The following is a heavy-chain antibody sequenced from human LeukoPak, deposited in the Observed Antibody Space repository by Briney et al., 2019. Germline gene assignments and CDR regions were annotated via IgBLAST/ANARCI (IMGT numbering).Heavy chain of an antibody. V-gene: IGHV1-2*04. CDR3: ARDPTLWSGYDMDL. D-gene: IGHD5-18*01. J-gene: IGHJ6*02. Sequence: GASVKVSCKASVHTFTAYYFHWVRQAPGQGLEWMGWINPNSGDTNYAQKFQGWVTMTRDTSISTIYMEVTRLKSDDTAVYYCARDPTLWSGYDMDLWGQGTTVTVSS. CDR1: VHTFTAYY. CDR2: INPNSGDT.